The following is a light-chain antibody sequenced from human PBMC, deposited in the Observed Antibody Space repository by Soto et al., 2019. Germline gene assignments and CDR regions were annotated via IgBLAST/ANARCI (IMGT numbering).Light chain of an antibody. V-gene: IGKV3-11*01. CDR2: DAS. J-gene: IGKJ4*01. CDR3: QQRSNWPPLT. CDR1: QSVSSY. Sequence: EIVLTQSPATLSLSPGERATLSCRASQSVSSYLAWYQQKPGQAPRLLIYDASNRATGIPARFSGSGSGTDVTLTISSLEPEDFSVYYCQQRSNWPPLTCGGGTNVEIK.